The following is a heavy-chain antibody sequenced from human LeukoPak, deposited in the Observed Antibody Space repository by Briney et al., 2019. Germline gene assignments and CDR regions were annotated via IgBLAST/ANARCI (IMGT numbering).Heavy chain of an antibody. CDR1: GFTFSTYW. D-gene: IGHD4-17*01. CDR3: ARASTTVPNLLDH. V-gene: IGHV3-74*01. Sequence: GGSLRLSCAASGFTFSTYWMHWVRQAPGKGLVWVARIKGDGSSAIYADSVKGRFTISRDNSKNTLYLQTSSLRVEDTAVYYCARASTTVPNLLDHWGRGTLVTVSS. J-gene: IGHJ4*02. CDR2: IKGDGSSA.